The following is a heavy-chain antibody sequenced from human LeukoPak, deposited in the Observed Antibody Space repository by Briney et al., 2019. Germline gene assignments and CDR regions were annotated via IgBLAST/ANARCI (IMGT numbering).Heavy chain of an antibody. V-gene: IGHV3-21*01. CDR1: GFTFSSYS. CDR3: ARDDPNRYSGSYGPHDAFDI. J-gene: IGHJ3*02. D-gene: IGHD1-26*01. CDR2: ISSSSSYI. Sequence: PGGSLRLSCAASGFTFSSYSMNWVRQAPGKGLEWVSSISSSSSYIYYADSVKGRFTISRDNAKNSLYLQMNSLRAEDTAVYYCARDDPNRYSGSYGPHDAFDIWGQGTMVTVSS.